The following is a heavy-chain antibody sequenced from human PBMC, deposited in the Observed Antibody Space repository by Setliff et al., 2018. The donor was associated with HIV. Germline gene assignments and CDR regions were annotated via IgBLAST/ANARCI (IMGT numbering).Heavy chain of an antibody. CDR1: GASISNSNSY. J-gene: IGHJ4*02. CDR3: ATYSSSWPDY. V-gene: IGHV4-39*01. D-gene: IGHD6-13*01. Sequence: SETLSLTCTVYGASISNSNSYWGWIRQPPGKGLEWIGSIYYSGSTYYNPSLKSRVTISVDTSKNQFSLKLSSVTAAETSVYYCATYSSSWPDYWGQGTLVTVSS. CDR2: IYYSGST.